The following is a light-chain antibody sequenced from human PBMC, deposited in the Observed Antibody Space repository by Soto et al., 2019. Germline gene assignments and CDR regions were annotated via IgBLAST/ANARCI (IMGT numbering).Light chain of an antibody. CDR3: QQYGGSPEVT. V-gene: IGKV3-20*01. J-gene: IGKJ4*01. CDR2: DVS. Sequence: EIVLTQSPGTLSLSPGERATLSCRASQSVSGTDLAWYQQKPGQDPRLLLYDVSIRATGVPDRFSGSGSGTDFTLTISRLEPEDFAVYYCQQYGGSPEVTFGGGTRVEIK. CDR1: QSVSGTD.